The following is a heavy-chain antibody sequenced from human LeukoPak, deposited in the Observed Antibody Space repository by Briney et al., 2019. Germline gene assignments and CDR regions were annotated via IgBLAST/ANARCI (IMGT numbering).Heavy chain of an antibody. CDR1: GFTFSSYS. D-gene: IGHD1-26*01. CDR3: ARQKWELLSPFDY. V-gene: IGHV3-21*01. CDR2: ISSSSSYI. J-gene: IGHJ4*02. Sequence: GGSLRLSCAASGFTFSSYSMNWVRQAPGKGLEWVSSISSSSSYIYYADSVKGRFTISRDNAKNSLYLQMNSLRAEDTAVYYCARQKWELLSPFDYWGQGTLVTVSS.